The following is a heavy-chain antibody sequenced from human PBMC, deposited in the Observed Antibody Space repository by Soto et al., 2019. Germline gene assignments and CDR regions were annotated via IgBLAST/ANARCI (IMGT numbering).Heavy chain of an antibody. CDR3: ARVRGRLLRFDP. J-gene: IGHJ5*02. D-gene: IGHD2-15*01. CDR2: IYHSGRT. Sequence: SETLSLTCAVSGGSISSGGYSWSWNRQPPGKGLEWIGYIYHSGRTYYNPSLKSRVTISVDRSKNQFSLKLSSVTAADTAVYYCARVRGRLLRFDPWGQGTLVTVSS. CDR1: GGSISSGGYS. V-gene: IGHV4-30-2*01.